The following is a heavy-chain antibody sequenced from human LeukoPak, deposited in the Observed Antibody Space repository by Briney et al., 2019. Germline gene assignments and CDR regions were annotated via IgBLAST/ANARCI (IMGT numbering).Heavy chain of an antibody. J-gene: IGHJ4*02. CDR1: GGSVSGYY. CDR2: INHSGST. D-gene: IGHD2-21*02. Sequence: SETLSLTCAVYGGSVSGYYWSWVRQPPGKGLEWIGEINHSGSTNYNPSLKSRVTISVDTSKNQFFLKLSSVTAADTAVYYCARGGTYCGGDCCTKNYYFDYWGQGTLVTVSS. V-gene: IGHV4-34*01. CDR3: ARGGTYCGGDCCTKNYYFDY.